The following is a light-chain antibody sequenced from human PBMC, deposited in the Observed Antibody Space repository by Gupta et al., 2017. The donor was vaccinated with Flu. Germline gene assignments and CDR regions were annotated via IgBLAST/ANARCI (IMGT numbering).Light chain of an antibody. CDR1: QGLVYRDGNTY. Sequence: ISFRSSQGLVYRDGNTYLHWFQQRPGQCPRRLIYQGSYRESGVPDRFSGSGSGTDFTLKISRVEAEDVGVYYCMQGAHWPWAFGQGTKVESK. V-gene: IGKV2-30*01. CDR2: QGS. CDR3: MQGAHWPWA. J-gene: IGKJ1*01.